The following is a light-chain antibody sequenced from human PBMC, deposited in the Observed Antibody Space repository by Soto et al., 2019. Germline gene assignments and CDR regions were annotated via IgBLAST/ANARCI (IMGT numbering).Light chain of an antibody. V-gene: IGKV1-9*01. CDR2: AAS. CDR1: QVIGSY. CDR3: QQLNSYPLT. J-gene: IGKJ4*01. Sequence: DIHLTQSPSFLSASVGYRVTITCRASQVIGSYLSWYQQKPVKAPKILIYAASTLQTGVPSRFSGSASGTDFTLTISSLQPEDFTTYYCQQLNSYPLTFGGGTKVDIK.